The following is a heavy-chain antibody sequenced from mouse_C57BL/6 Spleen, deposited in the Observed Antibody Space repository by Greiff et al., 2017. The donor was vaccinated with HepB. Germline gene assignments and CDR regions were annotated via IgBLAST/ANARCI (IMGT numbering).Heavy chain of an antibody. CDR3: ARHEEEEEGIITTVAYYGDD. CDR1: GYTFTEYP. Sequence: QVQLKQSGAELVKPGASVKLSCKASGYTFTEYPIHWVTQRSGQGLEWIGWFYPGSGSIKYNEKFKDKATLTADKSSSTVYMELSRLTSEDSAVYFCARHEEEEEGIITTVAYYGDDWGQGTTLTVSS. CDR2: FYPGSGSI. J-gene: IGHJ2*01. D-gene: IGHD1-1*01. V-gene: IGHV1-62-2*01.